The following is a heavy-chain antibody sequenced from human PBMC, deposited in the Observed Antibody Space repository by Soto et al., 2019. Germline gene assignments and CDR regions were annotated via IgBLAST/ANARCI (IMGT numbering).Heavy chain of an antibody. CDR2: IYSSGST. Sequence: SETLSLTCTVSGGSVSSDTHYWSWIRQPPGKRLEWIGFIYSSGSTNYNPSLKSRVTMSVDTSKNQFSLKLRSVIVADTAVYQCARFVSCCSGTTCYTRADVWGQGTTVTVSS. D-gene: IGHD2-2*02. J-gene: IGHJ6*02. CDR1: GGSVSSDTHY. V-gene: IGHV4-61*01. CDR3: ARFVSCCSGTTCYTRADV.